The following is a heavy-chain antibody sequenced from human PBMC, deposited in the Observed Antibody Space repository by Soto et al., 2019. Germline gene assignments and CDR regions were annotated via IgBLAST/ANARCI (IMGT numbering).Heavy chain of an antibody. CDR3: AREIESSSWSPYYYYYGMDV. V-gene: IGHV1-2*04. CDR2: INPNSGGT. CDR1: GYTFTGYY. D-gene: IGHD6-13*01. Sequence: ASVKVSCKASGYTFTGYYMHWVRQAPGQGLEWKGWINPNSGGTNYAQKFQGWVTMTRDTSISTAYMELSRLRSDDTAVYYCAREIESSSWSPYYYYYGMDVWGQGTTVTVSS. J-gene: IGHJ6*02.